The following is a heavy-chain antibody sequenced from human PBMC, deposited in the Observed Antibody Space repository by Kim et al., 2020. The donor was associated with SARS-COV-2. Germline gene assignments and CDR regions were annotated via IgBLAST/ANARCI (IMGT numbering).Heavy chain of an antibody. D-gene: IGHD1-1*01. V-gene: IGHV6-1*01. CDR3: VRRSSTTGAFDY. Sequence: DYAVSVKSRITITPDTSKNQFSLQLNSVTPEDTAVYYCVRRSSTTGAFDYWGQGTLVTVSS. J-gene: IGHJ4*02.